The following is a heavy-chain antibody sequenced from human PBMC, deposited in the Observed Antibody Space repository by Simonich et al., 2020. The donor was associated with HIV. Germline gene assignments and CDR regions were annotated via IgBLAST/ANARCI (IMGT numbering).Heavy chain of an antibody. V-gene: IGHV3-33*01. Sequence: GESGGGVVQPGRSLRPSCAASGFTFSIYGMHWVRQAQGKGLGWVAVISHDENYKYYGDSVQGRFTISGDNSKNTLYLQMNSLKTEDTAVYYCTTDHPSYYYGSGSYYNTEYCQHWGQGTLVTVSS. D-gene: IGHD3-10*01. J-gene: IGHJ1*01. CDR1: GFTFSIYG. CDR2: ISHDENYK. CDR3: TTDHPSYYYGSGSYYNTEYCQH.